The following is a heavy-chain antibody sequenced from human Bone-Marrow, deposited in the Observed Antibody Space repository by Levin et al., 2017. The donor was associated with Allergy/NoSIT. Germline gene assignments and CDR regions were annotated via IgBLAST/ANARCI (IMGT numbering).Heavy chain of an antibody. V-gene: IGHV3-66*01. D-gene: IGHD4-17*01. CDR2: IYSGGTT. Sequence: HTGGSLRLSCAASGFTVSSSYMSWVRQAPGKGLEWVSIIYSGGTTNYADSVRDRFTISRDNSKNTLYLQMNSLRAEDTAVYYCAKAPTVTTNFDYWGQGTLVTVSS. CDR1: GFTVSSSY. J-gene: IGHJ4*02. CDR3: AKAPTVTTNFDY.